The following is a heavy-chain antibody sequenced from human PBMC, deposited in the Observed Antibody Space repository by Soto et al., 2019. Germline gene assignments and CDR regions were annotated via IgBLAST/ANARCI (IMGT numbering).Heavy chain of an antibody. V-gene: IGHV4-30-2*01. Sequence: QLQLQESGSGLVKPSQTLSLTCAVSGGSISSGGYSWSWIRQPPGKGLEWIGYIYHSGSTYYNPSLKSRVTISVDRSKNQFSLKLSSVTAADTAVYYCAGDRDTAWGRGPFDPWGQGTLVTVSS. CDR1: GGSISSGGYS. CDR2: IYHSGST. CDR3: AGDRDTAWGRGPFDP. D-gene: IGHD5-18*01. J-gene: IGHJ5*02.